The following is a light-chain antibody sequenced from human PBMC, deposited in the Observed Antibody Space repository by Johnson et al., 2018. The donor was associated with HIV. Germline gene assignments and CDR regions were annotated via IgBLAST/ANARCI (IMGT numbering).Light chain of an antibody. CDR2: ETN. J-gene: IGLJ1*01. Sequence: QSVLTQPPSVSAAPGQKVTISCSGSSFNIGNNYVSWYQQLPGTAPKLLIYETNKRPSEIPDRFSGSKSGTSATLGITGLQTEDEAEYYCGTWDSSLSAYVFGTGTKVTVL. CDR1: SFNIGNNY. CDR3: GTWDSSLSAYV. V-gene: IGLV1-51*02.